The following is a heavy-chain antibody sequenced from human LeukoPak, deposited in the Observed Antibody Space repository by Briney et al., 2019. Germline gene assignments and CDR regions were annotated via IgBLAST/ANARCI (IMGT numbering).Heavy chain of an antibody. V-gene: IGHV3-66*01. CDR2: IYSGGST. CDR1: GFTVSSNY. Sequence: GGSLRLSCAASGFTVSSNYMSWVRQAPGKGLEWVSVIYSGGSTYYADSVKGRFTISRDSSKNTLYLQMNSLRAEDTAVYYCARDATTVTADNWFDPWGQGTLVTVSS. J-gene: IGHJ5*02. D-gene: IGHD4-17*01. CDR3: ARDATTVTADNWFDP.